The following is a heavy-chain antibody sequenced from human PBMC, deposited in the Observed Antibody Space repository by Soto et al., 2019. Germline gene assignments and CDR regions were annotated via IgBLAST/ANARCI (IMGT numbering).Heavy chain of an antibody. CDR3: ARWGCSGSNCNLNQRSFDL. D-gene: IGHD2-15*01. CDR2: IWNIGSNK. J-gene: IGHJ4*02. Sequence: QVHLVESGGGVVQPGRSLRLSCAASGFIFNEYGMHWVRQAPGKGLGWGAVIWNIGSNKYYADSVKGRFTFSRDNSKNTMSLQMNSLRVEDTAVYYCARWGCSGSNCNLNQRSFDLWGQGTLVTVSS. V-gene: IGHV3-33*03. CDR1: GFIFNEYG.